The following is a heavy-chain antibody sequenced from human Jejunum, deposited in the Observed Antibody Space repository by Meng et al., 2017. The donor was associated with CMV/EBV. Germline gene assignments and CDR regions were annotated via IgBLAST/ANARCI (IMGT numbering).Heavy chain of an antibody. V-gene: IGHV3-7*01. CDR1: GFSFSSYW. CDR2: IKHDGSER. J-gene: IGHJ6*02. Sequence: SGFSFSSYWMSWVRQAPGKGLEWVANIKHDGSERYYVDSVKGRFTISRDNAKNSLYLHMSSLRAEDTAVYYCAKSTSRGPHGMDVWGQGTTVTVSS. CDR3: AKSTSRGPHGMDV. D-gene: IGHD2-2*01.